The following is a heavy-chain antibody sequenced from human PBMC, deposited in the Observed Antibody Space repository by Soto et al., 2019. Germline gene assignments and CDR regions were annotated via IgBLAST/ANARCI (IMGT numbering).Heavy chain of an antibody. V-gene: IGHV3-11*01. CDR3: ARDRGSYAVDT. CDR1: GFSFSDYY. Sequence: GGSLRLSCAASGFSFSDYYMSWIRQAPGKGLEWVSYISSRTGDTKYYAGSVKGRFTISRDNAKTSLYLQMNSLRAEDKAVYYCARDRGSYAVDTWGQGTLVTVSS. J-gene: IGHJ5*02. D-gene: IGHD3-16*01. CDR2: ISSRTGDTK.